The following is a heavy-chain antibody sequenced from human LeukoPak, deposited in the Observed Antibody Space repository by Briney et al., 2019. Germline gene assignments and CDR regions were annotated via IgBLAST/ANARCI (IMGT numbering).Heavy chain of an antibody. CDR2: IIPIFGTA. CDR1: GGTFSSYA. Sequence: ASVKVSCKASGGTFSSYAISWVRQAPGQGLEWMGRIIPIFGTANYAQKFQGRVTITADESTSTAYMELSSLRSEDTAVYYCASVRYQLGYCSSTSCYSFDYWGQGTLVTVSS. J-gene: IGHJ4*02. V-gene: IGHV1-69*13. CDR3: ASVRYQLGYCSSTSCYSFDY. D-gene: IGHD2-2*02.